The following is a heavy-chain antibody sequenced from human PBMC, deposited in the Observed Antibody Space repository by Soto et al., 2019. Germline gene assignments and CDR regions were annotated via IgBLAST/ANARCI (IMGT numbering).Heavy chain of an antibody. Sequence: GGSLRLSCAASGFTFSSYGMHWVRQAPGMGLEWVAVIRNTGSDKYYADSVKGRFTISRDNSKNTLYLQMSSLRVEDTAVYYCAKDRLAGNFDYWGQGTQVTVSS. J-gene: IGHJ4*02. CDR3: AKDRLAGNFDY. V-gene: IGHV3-33*06. CDR2: IRNTGSDK. CDR1: GFTFSSYG.